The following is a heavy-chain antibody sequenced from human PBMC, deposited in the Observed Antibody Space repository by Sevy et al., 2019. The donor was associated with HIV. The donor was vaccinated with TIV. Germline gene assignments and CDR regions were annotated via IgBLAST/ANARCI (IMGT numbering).Heavy chain of an antibody. CDR2: ISWNSNSI. CDR3: AKATDPDYDFWSGIDHYYYAMDV. J-gene: IGHJ6*02. CDR1: GFTFDDYA. V-gene: IGHV3-9*01. D-gene: IGHD3-3*01. Sequence: GGSLRLSCAASGFTFDDYAMHWVRQVPGNGLEWVSGISWNSNSIGYADSVKGRVTISRDNAKKSLYLQMNSLRTEDSALYYCAKATDPDYDFWSGIDHYYYAMDVSGQGTSVTVSS.